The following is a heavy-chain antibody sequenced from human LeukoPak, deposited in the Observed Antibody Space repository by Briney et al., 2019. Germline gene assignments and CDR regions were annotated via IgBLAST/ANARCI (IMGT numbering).Heavy chain of an antibody. Sequence: GGSLRLSCAASGFTFSTYTMNWVRQAPGKGLEWVSSISSSSSYIAYSDSVKGRFTISRDNAKNSLYLQMDSLRDEDTAVYYCARTYGSFDYWGQGTLVTVSS. CDR2: ISSSSSYI. CDR1: GFTFSTYT. V-gene: IGHV3-21*01. CDR3: ARTYGSFDY. J-gene: IGHJ4*02. D-gene: IGHD4-17*01.